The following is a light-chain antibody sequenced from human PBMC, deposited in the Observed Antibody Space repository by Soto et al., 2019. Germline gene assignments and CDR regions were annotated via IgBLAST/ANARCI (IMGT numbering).Light chain of an antibody. J-gene: IGKJ3*01. Sequence: DIQMTQSPTSLSASVGDRVTITCRASQDIRNFVAWYQQKPGKAPKLLIYAASTLQSGVPSRFSGSGSGTDFTLTINSLQPEDVVTYSCQQYSSVTVFGPGTKVEIK. CDR1: QDIRNF. V-gene: IGKV1-27*01. CDR2: AAS. CDR3: QQYSSVTV.